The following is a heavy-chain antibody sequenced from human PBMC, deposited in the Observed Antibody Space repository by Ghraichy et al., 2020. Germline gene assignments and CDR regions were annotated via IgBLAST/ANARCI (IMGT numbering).Heavy chain of an antibody. CDR3: ARDFVCNYVGIYCYYGMDV. J-gene: IGHJ6*02. CDR1: GFTFSNYG. CDR2: IRHGSSYV. Sequence: GGSLRLSCAASGFTFSNYGMIWVRQAPGKGLEWVSAIRHGSSYVYYADSVKGRFTISRDNSKNSLYLQMNSLRAEDTAVYFCARDFVCNYVGIYCYYGMDVWGQGTTVTVSS. D-gene: IGHD4-11*01. V-gene: IGHV3-21*01.